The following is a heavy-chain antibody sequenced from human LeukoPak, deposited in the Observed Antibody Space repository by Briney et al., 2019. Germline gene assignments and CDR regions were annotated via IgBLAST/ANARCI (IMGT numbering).Heavy chain of an antibody. Sequence: GESLKISCKGSGYSFTSYWIGWVRQMPGKGLEWMGIIYPGDPDTRYSPSFQGQVTISADKSISTAYLQWSSLKASDTAMYYCARGGNYYGSGSYNFDYWGQGTLVTVSS. CDR1: GYSFTSYW. V-gene: IGHV5-51*01. CDR2: IYPGDPDT. D-gene: IGHD3-10*01. J-gene: IGHJ4*02. CDR3: ARGGNYYGSGSYNFDY.